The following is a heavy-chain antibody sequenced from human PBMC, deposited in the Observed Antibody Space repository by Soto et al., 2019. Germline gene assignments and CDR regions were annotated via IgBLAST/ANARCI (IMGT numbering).Heavy chain of an antibody. CDR3: AIGTFGRGWES. J-gene: IGHJ4*02. D-gene: IGHD3-16*01. CDR1: GFSFSNYG. Sequence: EAQLLESGGGLVQPGGSLRLSCAASGFSFSNYGLNWVRQAPGKGREWVSGMSGSTGTTDYADSVKGRFTISRDNLKNTLYVQMNSLRGEDTAVYYCAIGTFGRGWESWGQGTLVAVSS. CDR2: MSGSTGTT. V-gene: IGHV3-23*01.